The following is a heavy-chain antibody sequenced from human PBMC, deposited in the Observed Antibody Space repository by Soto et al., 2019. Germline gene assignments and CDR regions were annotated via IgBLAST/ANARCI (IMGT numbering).Heavy chain of an antibody. CDR1: GFTFSSNG. V-gene: IGHV3-33*03. D-gene: IGHD3-22*01. Sequence: GGSLRLSCAASGFTFSSNGMHWVRQAPGKGLEWVAVIWYDGNKKYYGDSVRGRFTISRDNSKNTLYLEMNSLRAEDTAVYYCVVDTSGLLDYWGQGTQVTVSS. J-gene: IGHJ4*02. CDR3: VVDTSGLLDY. CDR2: IWYDGNKK.